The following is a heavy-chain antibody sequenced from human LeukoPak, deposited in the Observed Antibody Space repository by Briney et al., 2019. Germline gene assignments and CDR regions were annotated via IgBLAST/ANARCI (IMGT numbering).Heavy chain of an antibody. J-gene: IGHJ4*02. CDR2: ISGSGNSA. V-gene: IGHV3-23*01. CDR1: GFTVSSIH. CDR3: AKGGGAYKPFDS. Sequence: TGGSLRLSCAASGFTVSSIHMVWVRQAPGKGLEWVSVISGSGNSADYADSVKGRFTISRDNSKNTLYLQMKSLRAEDTALYYCAKGGGAYKPFDSWGQGTLVTVSS. D-gene: IGHD3-16*01.